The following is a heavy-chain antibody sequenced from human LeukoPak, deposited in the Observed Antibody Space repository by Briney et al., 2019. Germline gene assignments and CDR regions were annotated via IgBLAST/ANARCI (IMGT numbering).Heavy chain of an antibody. CDR3: ARDAQLAMDV. Sequence: GGSLRLSCAASGFTFSSYEMNWVRQAPGKRLEWVSYISSSGSTIYYADSVRGRFTISRDNAKNSLYLQKNSLRAEDTAVYYCARDAQLAMDVWGKGTTVTISS. CDR1: GFTFSSYE. CDR2: ISSSGSTI. V-gene: IGHV3-48*03. J-gene: IGHJ6*03. D-gene: IGHD5-24*01.